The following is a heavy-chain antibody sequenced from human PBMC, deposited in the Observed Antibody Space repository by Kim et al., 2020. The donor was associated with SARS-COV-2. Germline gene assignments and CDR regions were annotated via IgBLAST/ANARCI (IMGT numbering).Heavy chain of an antibody. D-gene: IGHD4-17*01. CDR2: ISSSSSYI. CDR3: ARDTNEDYGGNSGDAFDI. CDR1: GFTFSSYS. Sequence: GGSLRLSCASSGFTFSSYSMNWVRQAPGKGLEWVSSISSSSSYIYYADSVKGRFTISRDNAKNSLYLQMNSLRAEDTAVYYCARDTNEDYGGNSGDAFDIWGQGTMVTVSS. J-gene: IGHJ3*02. V-gene: IGHV3-21*01.